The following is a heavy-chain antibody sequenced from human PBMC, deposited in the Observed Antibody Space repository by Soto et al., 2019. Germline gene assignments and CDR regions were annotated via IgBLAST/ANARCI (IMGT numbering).Heavy chain of an antibody. CDR1: GFTFSDSA. CDR2: INFKAQNYAT. Sequence: EVQLVESGGGLVQPGGSLKLSCAASGFTFSDSAIHWVRQASGKGLEWVGFINFKAQNYATLYSASMKDRFTISRDNSQSRANLQMNSLIIEDTAVYYCVRRGFLTPEAFDIWGQGTVVTVSS. D-gene: IGHD7-27*01. CDR3: VRRGFLTPEAFDI. J-gene: IGHJ3*02. V-gene: IGHV3-73*02.